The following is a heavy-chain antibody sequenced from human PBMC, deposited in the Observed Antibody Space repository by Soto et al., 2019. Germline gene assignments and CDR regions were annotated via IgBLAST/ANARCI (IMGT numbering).Heavy chain of an antibody. CDR3: ARPGYGSGNV. CDR2: INHSRST. Sequence: QVQLQQWGAGLLKPSETLSLTCAVYGGSFSGYYWSWIRQPPGKGLEWIGEINHSRSTNYNPSLKSRVTISVDTSKNQFSLKLSSVTAADTAVYYCARPGYGSGNVWGKGTTVTVSS. D-gene: IGHD3-10*01. CDR1: GGSFSGYY. J-gene: IGHJ6*04. V-gene: IGHV4-34*01.